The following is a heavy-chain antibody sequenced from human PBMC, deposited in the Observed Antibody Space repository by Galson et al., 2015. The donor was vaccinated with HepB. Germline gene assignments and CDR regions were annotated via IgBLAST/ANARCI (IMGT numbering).Heavy chain of an antibody. D-gene: IGHD6-19*01. CDR1: GYTFTSYA. V-gene: IGHV1-3*01. J-gene: IGHJ4*02. CDR2: INAGNGNT. Sequence: SVKVSCKASGYTFTSYAMHWVRQAPGQRLEWMGWINAGNGNTKYSQKFQGRVTITRDTSASTAYMELSSLRSEDTAVYYCARDGEGTYSSGCCDFDYWGQGTLVTVSS. CDR3: ARDGEGTYSSGCCDFDY.